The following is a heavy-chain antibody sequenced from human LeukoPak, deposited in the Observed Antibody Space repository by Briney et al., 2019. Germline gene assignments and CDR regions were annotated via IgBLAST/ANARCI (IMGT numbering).Heavy chain of an antibody. Sequence: GGSLRLSCAASGFTFSSHATSWVRQAPGERLEWGSAISGSCGSTYYADAVKGQFSISRDNSKNTLYLQMNSRRPGDTAVYYCAKPDEITMVRGDLFDYWGQGTLVTVSS. J-gene: IGHJ4*02. CDR2: ISGSCGST. D-gene: IGHD3-10*01. CDR1: GFTFSSHA. CDR3: AKPDEITMVRGDLFDY. V-gene: IGHV3-23*01.